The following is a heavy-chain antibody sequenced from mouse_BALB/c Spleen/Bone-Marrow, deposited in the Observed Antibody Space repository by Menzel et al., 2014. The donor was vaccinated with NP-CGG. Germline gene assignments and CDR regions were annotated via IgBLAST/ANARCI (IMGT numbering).Heavy chain of an antibody. CDR1: GYSITSAFA. CDR3: ARSGNFFDY. D-gene: IGHD3-1*01. CDR2: ISSSGIT. Sequence: EVKVEESGPGLVRPSQSLSLPCTVTGYSITSAFAWNWIRQFPGINLEWMGYISSSGITSYNPSLKSRISITRDASKNQFFLQLNSVTTEDTATYYCARSGNFFDYWGQGTTLTVSS. J-gene: IGHJ2*01. V-gene: IGHV3-2*02.